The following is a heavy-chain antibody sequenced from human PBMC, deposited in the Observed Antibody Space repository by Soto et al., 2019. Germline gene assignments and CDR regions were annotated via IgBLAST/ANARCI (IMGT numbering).Heavy chain of an antibody. J-gene: IGHJ4*02. D-gene: IGHD2-15*01. CDR3: ARDLPNLPGVAL. CDR1: GFTFSTYS. CDR2: ISSSSSYI. Sequence: EVQLVESGGGLVRPGGSLRLSCAASGFTFSTYSMNWVRQAPGKGLEWVSSISSSSSYIYYADSVKGRFTISRDNAKNSLYLQMNSLRAEDTAVYYCARDLPNLPGVALWVQGALVTVSS. V-gene: IGHV3-21*01.